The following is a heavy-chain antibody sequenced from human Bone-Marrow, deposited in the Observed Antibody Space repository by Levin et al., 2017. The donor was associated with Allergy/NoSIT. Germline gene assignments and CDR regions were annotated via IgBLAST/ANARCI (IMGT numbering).Heavy chain of an antibody. D-gene: IGHD2-8*02. J-gene: IGHJ4*02. CDR2: IYSEGTT. CDR1: GFTVSSNY. V-gene: IGHV3-66*01. CDR3: ARDGGVQVGGDY. Sequence: GGSLRLSCVASGFTVSSNYMRWVPQAPGKGLEWVSLIYSEGTTDYADSVKGRFTISRDKSKNTLYLQMNSLRVEDTAVYYCARDGGVQVGGDYVGQGTLVTVSS.